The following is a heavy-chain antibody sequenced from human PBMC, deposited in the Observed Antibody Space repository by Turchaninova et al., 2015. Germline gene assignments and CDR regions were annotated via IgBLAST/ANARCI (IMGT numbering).Heavy chain of an antibody. V-gene: IGHV3-23*01. CDR2: ISGTGAYT. J-gene: IGHJ6*02. CDR3: AKDPVGWPFSGHLPPGPSGIDV. Sequence: LGSWGGSVRPGGSLTISCAASGFTFSSYSMTWVRQAPGKGLEWVSVISGTGAYTYYADSVKGRFTVSRDNSKNTLYLQLNSLRAEDTAVYYCAKDPVGWPFSGHLPPGPSGIDVWGQGTTVTVSS. D-gene: IGHD3/OR15-3a*01. CDR1: GFTFSSYS.